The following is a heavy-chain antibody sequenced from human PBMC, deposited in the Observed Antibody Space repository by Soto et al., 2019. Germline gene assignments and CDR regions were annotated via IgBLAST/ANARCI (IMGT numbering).Heavy chain of an antibody. V-gene: IGHV1-18*01. D-gene: IGHD3-22*01. J-gene: IGHJ4*02. CDR1: GYTFTSYV. CDR3: ARGTNYYDSLYYFDY. Sequence: GASVKVSCKASGYTFTSYVISWVRQAPGQGLEWMGWISAYNGNTNYAQKLQGRVTMTTDTSTSTAYMELRSLRSDDTAVYYCARGTNYYDSLYYFDYWGQGTLVTVSS. CDR2: ISAYNGNT.